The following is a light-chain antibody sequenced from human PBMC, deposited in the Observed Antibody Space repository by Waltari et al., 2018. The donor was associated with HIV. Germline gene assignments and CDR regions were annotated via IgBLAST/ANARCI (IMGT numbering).Light chain of an antibody. CDR1: SSNIGTDY. J-gene: IGLJ3*02. CDR3: GTWDRSLGGGV. CDR2: DND. Sequence: QPVLTQPPSVSAAPGQKVAIPCSVSSSNIGTDYVSWYQHVPGSAPKLLIYDNDKRPSGTPDRFSGSKSGTSATLDITGLQTGDGADYYCGTWDRSLGGGVFGGGTKLTVL. V-gene: IGLV1-51*01.